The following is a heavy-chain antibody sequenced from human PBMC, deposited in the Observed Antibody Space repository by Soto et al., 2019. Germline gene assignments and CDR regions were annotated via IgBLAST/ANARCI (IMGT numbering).Heavy chain of an antibody. CDR2: INAGNGNT. CDR1: GYTFTSYA. J-gene: IGHJ4*02. D-gene: IGHD3-9*01. V-gene: IGHV1-3*01. CDR3: AGGGYDILTGYYNIGY. Sequence: ASVKVSCKASGYTFTSYAMHWVRQAPGQRLEWMGWINAGNGNTKYSQKFQGRVTITRDTSASTAYMELSSLRSEDTAVYYCAGGGYDILTGYYNIGYWGQGTLVTVSS.